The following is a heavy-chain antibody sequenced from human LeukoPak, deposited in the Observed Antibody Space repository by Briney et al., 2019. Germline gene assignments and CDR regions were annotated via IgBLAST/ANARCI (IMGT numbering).Heavy chain of an antibody. CDR2: ISSRRYST. J-gene: IGHJ4*02. CDR3: ARDDPSDDYGDFDY. D-gene: IGHD4-17*01. V-gene: IGHV3-11*01. CDR1: GFSFSEHY. Sequence: GGSLRLSCAASGFSFSEHYMAWISKAPGKGLHSLGYISSRRYSTYYAESVKGRITISRDNAKNSVHLQMSSLTVDDTAVYYCARDDPSDDYGDFDYWGQGTLVTVSS.